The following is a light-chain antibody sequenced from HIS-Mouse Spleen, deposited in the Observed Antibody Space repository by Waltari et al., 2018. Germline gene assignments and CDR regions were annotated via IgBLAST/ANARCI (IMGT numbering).Light chain of an antibody. CDR1: SSALGSYNL. CDR2: EGS. Sequence: QSALTQPASVSGSPGQSITISCTGTSSALGSYNLVSWYQQPPGKAPKLMIYEGSKRPSGVSNRFSGSKSGNTASLTISGLQAEDEADYYCCSYAGSSTLVFGGGTKLTVL. CDR3: CSYAGSSTLV. J-gene: IGLJ2*01. V-gene: IGLV2-23*01.